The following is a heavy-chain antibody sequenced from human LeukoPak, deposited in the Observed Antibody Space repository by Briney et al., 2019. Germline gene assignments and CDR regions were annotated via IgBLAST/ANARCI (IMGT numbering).Heavy chain of an antibody. CDR2: INHSGST. CDR1: GGSFSGYY. J-gene: IGHJ4*02. Sequence: SETLSLTCAVYGGSFSGYYWSWIRQPPGKGLEWIGEINHSGSTNYNPSLKSRVTISVDTSKNQFSLKLSSVTAADTAVYYCARDRRKGGGFDYWGQGTLVTVSS. D-gene: IGHD3-16*01. CDR3: ARDRRKGGGFDY. V-gene: IGHV4-34*01.